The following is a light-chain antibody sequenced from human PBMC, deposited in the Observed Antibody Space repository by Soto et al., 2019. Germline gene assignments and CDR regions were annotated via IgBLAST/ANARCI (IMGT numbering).Light chain of an antibody. CDR2: EVK. CDR3: SSYTSTSTWV. Sequence: QSALTQPASVSGSPGQSITISCTGTSSDVGGYPYVSWYQQHPGKAPKLMIYEVKNRPSGVSNRFSASKSGNTASLTISGLQAEDEAYYYCSSYTSTSTWVFGGGTKLTVL. J-gene: IGLJ3*02. V-gene: IGLV2-14*01. CDR1: SSDVGGYPY.